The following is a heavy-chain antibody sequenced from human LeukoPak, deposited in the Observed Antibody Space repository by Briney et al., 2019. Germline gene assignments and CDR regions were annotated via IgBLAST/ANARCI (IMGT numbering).Heavy chain of an antibody. CDR1: GYTFTSYA. CDR3: ARDSQYYASSFDY. CDR2: ISTYNGNT. D-gene: IGHD2-2*01. Sequence: ASVKVSCKASGYTFTSYAMNWVRQAPGQGLEWMGWISTYNGNTNYAQKLQGRVTMTTDTSTSTAYTELRSLRSDDTAVYYCARDSQYYASSFDYWGQGTLVTVSS. J-gene: IGHJ4*02. V-gene: IGHV1-18*01.